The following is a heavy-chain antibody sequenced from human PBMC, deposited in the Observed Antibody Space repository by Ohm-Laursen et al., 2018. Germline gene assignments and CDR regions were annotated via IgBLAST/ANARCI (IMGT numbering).Heavy chain of an antibody. CDR1: GFTFSSYW. CDR2: IKQDGSEK. J-gene: IGHJ4*01. V-gene: IGHV3-7*01. D-gene: IGHD6-19*01. CDR3: ARTGYSSGWFLDY. Sequence: GSLRLSCAASGFTFSSYWMSWVRQAPGKGLEWVANIKQDGSEKYYVDSVKGRFTISRDNAKNSLYLQMNSLRAEDTAVYYCARTGYSSGWFLDYWGHGTLVTVSS.